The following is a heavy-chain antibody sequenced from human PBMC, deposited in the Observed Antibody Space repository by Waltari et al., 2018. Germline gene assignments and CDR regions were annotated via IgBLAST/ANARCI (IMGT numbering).Heavy chain of an antibody. D-gene: IGHD6-13*01. CDR2: IYTSGST. CDR1: GGSISSYY. J-gene: IGHJ5*02. CDR3: ASSSIAAHPRGWFDP. V-gene: IGHV4-4*07. Sequence: QVQLQESGPGLVKPSETLSLTCTVSGGSISSYYWSWIRQPAGKGLEWIGRIYTSGSTNYNPSLKSRVTMSVDTSKNQFSLKLSSVTAADTAVYYCASSSIAAHPRGWFDPWGQGTLVTVSS.